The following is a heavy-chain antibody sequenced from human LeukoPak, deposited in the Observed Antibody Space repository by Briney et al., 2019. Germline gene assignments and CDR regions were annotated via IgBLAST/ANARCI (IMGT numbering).Heavy chain of an antibody. D-gene: IGHD3-22*01. Sequence: SETLSLTCTVSGGSISSGSYYWSWIRQPPGKGLEWIGYIYYSGSTNYNPSLKSRVTISVDTSKNQFSLKLSSVTAADTAVYYCARDLRTDYYDSSGYLSWGQGTLVTVSS. CDR2: IYYSGST. V-gene: IGHV4-61*01. CDR3: ARDLRTDYYDSSGYLS. J-gene: IGHJ5*02. CDR1: GGSISSGSYY.